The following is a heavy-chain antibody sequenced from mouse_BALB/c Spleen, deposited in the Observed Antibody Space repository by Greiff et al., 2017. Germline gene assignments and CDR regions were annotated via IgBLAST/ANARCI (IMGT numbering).Heavy chain of an antibody. CDR2: IDPENGDT. J-gene: IGHJ4*01. CDR1: GFNIKDYY. CDR3: NACRYYYAMDY. Sequence: EVQLQQSGAELVRSGASVKLSCTASGFNIKDYYMHWVKQRPEQGLEWIGWIDPENGDTEYAPKFQGKATMTADTSSNTAYLQLSSLTSEDTAVYYCNACRYYYAMDYWGQGTSVTVSS. V-gene: IGHV14-4*02.